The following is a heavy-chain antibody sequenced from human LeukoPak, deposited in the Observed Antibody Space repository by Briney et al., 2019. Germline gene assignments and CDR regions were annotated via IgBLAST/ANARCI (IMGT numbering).Heavy chain of an antibody. D-gene: IGHD2-21*02. Sequence: PSETLSLTCAVYGGSFNYYWSWIRQPPGKGLEWIGEINHSGITKYNPSLKSRVSISVDTSKNQFSLRLSSVTAADTAIYYCAKTLYCGDDCFWGPATMVTVSP. CDR2: INHSGIT. CDR1: GGSFNYY. V-gene: IGHV4-34*01. J-gene: IGHJ3*01. CDR3: AKTLYCGDDCF.